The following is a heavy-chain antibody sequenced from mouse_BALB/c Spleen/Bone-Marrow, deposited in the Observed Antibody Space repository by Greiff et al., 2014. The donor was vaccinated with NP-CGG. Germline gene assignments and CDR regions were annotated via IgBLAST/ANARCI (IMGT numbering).Heavy chain of an antibody. CDR1: CYTFTTYY. Sequence: QVQLKESGAELGKPGTSVKLSCKASCYTFTTYYIYWGEERPGPGLEWIGEINPNNGGTNFKEKFKSKATLTVDKSSSTAYMQLSSLTSEDSAVYYCTRGRTWDFDYWGQGTTLTVSS. D-gene: IGHD4-1*01. V-gene: IGHV1S16*01. CDR3: TRGRTWDFDY. J-gene: IGHJ2*01. CDR2: INPNNGGT.